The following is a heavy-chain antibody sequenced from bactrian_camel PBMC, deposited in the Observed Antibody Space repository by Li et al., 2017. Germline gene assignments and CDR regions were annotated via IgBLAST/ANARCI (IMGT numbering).Heavy chain of an antibody. D-gene: IGHD4*01. CDR1: ECTYRRYC. CDR2: ITHGIGDVGIP. CDR3: AADPPSSWNSEPCKIYEYFY. V-gene: IGHV3S1*01. J-gene: IGHJ4*01. Sequence: VQLVESGGGSVQAGGSLRLSCVAPECTYRRYCMGWFRQAPGKEREGVAAITHGIGDVGIPYYPDSVKGRFTISRDNAKDMLYLQMNSLKPEDTAMYYCAADPPSSWNSEPCKIYEYFYWGQGTQVTVS.